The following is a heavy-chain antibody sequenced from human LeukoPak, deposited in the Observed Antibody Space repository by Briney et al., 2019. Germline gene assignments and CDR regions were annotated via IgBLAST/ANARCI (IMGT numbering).Heavy chain of an antibody. CDR2: ISSSGSTI. D-gene: IGHD3-22*01. Sequence: PGGSLRLSCAASGFTFRSYEMNWVRQAPGKGLEWVSYISSSGSTIVYADSVKGRFTISRDNAKNSLYLQMNSLRAEDTAVYYCARRDSSGYYAFDYWGQGTLVTVSS. J-gene: IGHJ4*02. V-gene: IGHV3-48*03. CDR1: GFTFRSYE. CDR3: ARRDSSGYYAFDY.